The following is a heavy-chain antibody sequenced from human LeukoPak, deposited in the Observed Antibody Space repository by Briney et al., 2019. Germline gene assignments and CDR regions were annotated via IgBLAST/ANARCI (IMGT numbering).Heavy chain of an antibody. CDR1: GVSINGYY. CDR2: MFYNGNT. V-gene: IGHV4-59*01. Sequence: SETLSLTCNVSGVSINGYYWTWIRQPPQKGLEWIGYMFYNGNTNYNPSLKSRATISVDTSQNQISLRLASVTAADTGTYHCASRTREDGADVWGQGTTVTVSS. J-gene: IGHJ6*02. CDR3: ASRTREDGADV.